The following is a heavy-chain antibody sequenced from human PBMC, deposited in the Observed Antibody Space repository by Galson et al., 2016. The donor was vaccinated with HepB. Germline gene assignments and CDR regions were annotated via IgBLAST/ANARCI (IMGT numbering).Heavy chain of an antibody. CDR2: IGYGGTPT. J-gene: IGHJ4*02. Sequence: SLRLSCAASGFTFSDYFMSWLRQAPGKGLEWISYIGYGGTPTYYADSVKGRFTISRDNVKSSLYLEMNSLRAEDTAVYYCATQWRSWGQGTLVTVSA. V-gene: IGHV3-11*01. CDR3: ATQWRS. D-gene: IGHD2-8*01. CDR1: GFTFSDYF.